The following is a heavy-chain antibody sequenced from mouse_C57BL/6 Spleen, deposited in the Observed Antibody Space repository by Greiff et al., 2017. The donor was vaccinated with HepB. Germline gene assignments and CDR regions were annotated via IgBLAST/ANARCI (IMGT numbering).Heavy chain of an antibody. J-gene: IGHJ3*01. V-gene: IGHV1-80*01. CDR2: IYPGDGDT. CDR3: ARRGYYGSSPFAY. D-gene: IGHD1-1*01. Sequence: QVHVKQSGAELVKPGASVKISCKASGYAFSSYWMNWVKQRPGKGLEWIGQIYPGDGDTNYNGKFKGKATLTADKSSSTAYMQLSSLTSEDSAVYFCARRGYYGSSPFAYWGQGTLVTVSA. CDR1: GYAFSSYW.